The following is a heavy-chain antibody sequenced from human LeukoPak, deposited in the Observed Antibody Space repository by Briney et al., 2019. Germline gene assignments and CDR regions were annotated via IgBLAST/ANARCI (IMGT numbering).Heavy chain of an antibody. CDR2: IDHSGSA. Sequence: SETLSLTCAVSGGSFNGYYWSWIRQPPGKGLEWIGEIDHSGSATYNPSLQSRVIISKDKSNNQFSLKLNSVTAADTAVYYCARVQQLADFDYWGQGTLVTVSS. J-gene: IGHJ4*02. D-gene: IGHD6-13*01. CDR1: GGSFNGYY. V-gene: IGHV4-34*01. CDR3: ARVQQLADFDY.